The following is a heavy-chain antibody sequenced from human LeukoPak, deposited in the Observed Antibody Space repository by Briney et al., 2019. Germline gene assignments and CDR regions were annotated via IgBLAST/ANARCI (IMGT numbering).Heavy chain of an antibody. CDR3: ITDPSYETNN. CDR2: IKSKTDGETT. J-gene: IGHJ4*02. V-gene: IGHV3-15*01. D-gene: IGHD3-16*01. CDR1: GLTFNVAW. Sequence: GGTLRLSCAVSGLTFNVAWMSWVRQAPGQGREWIGRIKSKTDGETTDYAAPVRGRFSVSRDDSKDTLYLQMNSLKTEDTAVYYCITDPSYETNNWGQGTLVTVSS.